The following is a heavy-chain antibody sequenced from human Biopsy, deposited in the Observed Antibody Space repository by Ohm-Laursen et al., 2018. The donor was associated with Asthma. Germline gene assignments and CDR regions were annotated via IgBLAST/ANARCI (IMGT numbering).Heavy chain of an antibody. J-gene: IGHJ1*01. D-gene: IGHD2-15*01. V-gene: IGHV4-39*02. CDR3: ASGQADHGYAY. Sequence: SETLPLTCPVSGGSIRRSDYYWGWIRQSPGKGLEWIGTVFSSVTTHYNPSLKGRVTISIGSPPPHFFLNQASVTAADTGVYYCASGQADHGYAYWGPGNMVTVSS. CDR2: VFSSVTT. CDR1: GGSIRRSDYY.